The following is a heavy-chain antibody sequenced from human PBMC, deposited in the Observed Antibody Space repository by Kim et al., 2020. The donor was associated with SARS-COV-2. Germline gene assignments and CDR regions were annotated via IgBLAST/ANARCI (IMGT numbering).Heavy chain of an antibody. CDR2: SSGSYFYN. V-gene: IGHV3-11*03. CDR1: GFTFTDYY. CDR3: SRRGNARSRYVDL. Sequence: GGSLRLSCAVSGFTFTDYYMDWIRQAPGKGLEWISCSSGSYFYNNSADSMTGRFTISSDNANNSLYLQLNSMRAEDEDAYYCSRRGNARSRYVDLCGRGT. J-gene: IGHJ2*01. D-gene: IGHD4-4*01.